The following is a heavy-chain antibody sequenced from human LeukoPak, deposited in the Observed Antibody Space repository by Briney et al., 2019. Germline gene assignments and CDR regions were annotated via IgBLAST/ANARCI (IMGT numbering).Heavy chain of an antibody. D-gene: IGHD3-22*01. V-gene: IGHV3-74*01. CDR3: ARDPTAGYYYDSSGYFDY. J-gene: IGHJ4*02. CDR2: INSDGSST. Sequence: GGSLRLSCAASGFTFSSYWMHWVRQAPGKGLVWVSRINSDGSSTSYADSVKGRFTISRDNAKNTLYLQMNSLRAEDTAVYYCARDPTAGYYYDSSGYFDYWGQGTLVTVSS. CDR1: GFTFSSYW.